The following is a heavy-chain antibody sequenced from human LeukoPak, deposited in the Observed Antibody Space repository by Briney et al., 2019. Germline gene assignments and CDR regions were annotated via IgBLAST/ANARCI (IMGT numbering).Heavy chain of an antibody. CDR2: IYYSGST. CDR1: GGSIIPYY. CDR3: AREGPRDFWSGYYMGYFDL. J-gene: IGHJ2*01. V-gene: IGHV4-59*01. D-gene: IGHD3-3*01. Sequence: PSETLSLTCTVSGGSIIPYYWSWIRQPPGKGLQYIGFIYYSGSTNYNPSLKSRVTMSVDPSKNQFSLKLSSVTAADTAVYYCAREGPRDFWSGYYMGYFDLWGRGTLVTVSS.